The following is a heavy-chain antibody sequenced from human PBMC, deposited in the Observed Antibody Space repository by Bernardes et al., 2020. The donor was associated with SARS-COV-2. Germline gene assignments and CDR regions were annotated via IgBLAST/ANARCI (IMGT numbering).Heavy chain of an antibody. CDR3: VKDFDTDSGYRLPYYFDY. Sequence: GGSLRLSCAVSGFTFSSYAMSWVRQAPGKGLEWVSGISSSGEDTYYADSVRGRFTISRDNSKNTLYLQMNSLRAEDTAVYYCVKDFDTDSGYRLPYYFDYWGQGTLVTVSA. V-gene: IGHV3-23*01. J-gene: IGHJ4*02. D-gene: IGHD3-22*01. CDR1: GFTFSSYA. CDR2: ISSSGEDT.